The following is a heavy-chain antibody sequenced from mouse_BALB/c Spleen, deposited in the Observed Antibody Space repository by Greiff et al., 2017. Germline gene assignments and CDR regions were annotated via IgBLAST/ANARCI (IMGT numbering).Heavy chain of an antibody. CDR3: AVSIYYDYDFDY. CDR1: GFSLTSYG. J-gene: IGHJ2*01. V-gene: IGHV2-2*02. CDR2: IWSGGST. Sequence: QVQLQQSGPGLVQPSQSLSITCTVSGFSLTSYGVHWVRQSPGKGLEWLGVIWSGGSTDYNAAFISRLSISKDNSKSQVFFKMNSLQANDTAIYYCAVSIYYDYDFDYWGQGTTLTVSS. D-gene: IGHD2-4*01.